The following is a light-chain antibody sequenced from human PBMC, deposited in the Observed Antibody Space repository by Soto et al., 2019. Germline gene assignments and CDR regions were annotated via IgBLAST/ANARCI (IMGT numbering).Light chain of an antibody. CDR2: EVS. Sequence: QSALTHPASVSGSHGQSITISCTGTSSDVGGYNYVSWYQQHPGKAPKLMIYEVSNRPSGVSNRFSGSKSGNTASLTISGLQAEDEADYYCSSYTSSSTPVVFGGGTKLTVL. J-gene: IGLJ2*01. V-gene: IGLV2-14*01. CDR1: SSDVGGYNY. CDR3: SSYTSSSTPVV.